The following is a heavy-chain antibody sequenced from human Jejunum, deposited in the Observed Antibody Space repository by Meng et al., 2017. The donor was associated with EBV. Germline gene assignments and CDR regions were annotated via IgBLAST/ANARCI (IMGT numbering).Heavy chain of an antibody. CDR3: AGLRYSGYDRAFDY. J-gene: IGHJ4*02. V-gene: IGHV4-61*01. D-gene: IGHD5-12*01. CDR2: IYYSGSN. Sequence: QLQLQESRPGLVKPSETLSLTCTVSGGSVNSGNVYWSWIRQPPGKGLEWIGYIYYSGSNNYIPSLKSRVTISLDTSKNQFSLKLSSVTAADTAVYYCAGLRYSGYDRAFDYWGQGALVTVSS. CDR1: GGSVNSGNVY.